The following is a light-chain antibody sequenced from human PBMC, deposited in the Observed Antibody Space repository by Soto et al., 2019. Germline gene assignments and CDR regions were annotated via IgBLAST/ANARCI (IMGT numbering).Light chain of an antibody. J-gene: IGKJ5*01. CDR3: QQYNNWPPIT. V-gene: IGKV3-15*01. CDR2: GAS. Sequence: EIVMTQSPATLSVSPGERATLSCRASQSVSSNLAWYQQKPGQAPRLFIYGASTRATGIPARFSGSGSGTEFTLTISRLQSEDFAIYYCQQYNNWPPITFGQGTRLEIK. CDR1: QSVSSN.